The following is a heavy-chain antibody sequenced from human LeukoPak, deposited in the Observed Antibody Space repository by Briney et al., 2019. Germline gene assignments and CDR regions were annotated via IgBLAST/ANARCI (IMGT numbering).Heavy chain of an antibody. V-gene: IGHV4-4*07. Sequence: PSETLSLTCAVYGGSFSGYYWSWIRQPAGKGLEWIGRIYTSGSTNYNPSLKSRVTMSVDTSKNQFSLKLSSVTAADTAVYYCARDMIVVVPAAKGGLEFDPWGQGTLVTVSS. CDR2: IYTSGST. D-gene: IGHD2-2*01. J-gene: IGHJ5*02. CDR3: ARDMIVVVPAAKGGLEFDP. CDR1: GGSFSGYY.